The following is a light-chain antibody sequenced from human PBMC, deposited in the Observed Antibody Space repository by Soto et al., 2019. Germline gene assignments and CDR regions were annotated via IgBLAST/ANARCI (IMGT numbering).Light chain of an antibody. Sequence: EIVMTQSPGTLSVSPGERATRSCRASQSVSSSLAWYQQKPGQAPRLLIYGASTRATGVPARFSGSGSGTEFTLTISSLRSEDFAVYYCQQYNNWPPFTFGPGTKVDIK. J-gene: IGKJ3*01. V-gene: IGKV3-15*01. CDR3: QQYNNWPPFT. CDR2: GAS. CDR1: QSVSSS.